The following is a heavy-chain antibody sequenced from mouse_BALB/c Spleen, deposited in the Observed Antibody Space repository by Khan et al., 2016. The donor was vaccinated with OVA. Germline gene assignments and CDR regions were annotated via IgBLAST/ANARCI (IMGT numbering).Heavy chain of an antibody. V-gene: IGHV1-77*01. CDR2: ISPGSGDT. CDR3: ARRNYFGYTFAY. J-gene: IGHJ3*01. CDR1: GYTFTDYY. D-gene: IGHD1-2*01. Sequence: QLQLQQPGAELARPGASVKLSCKASGYTFTDYYINWVKQRTGQGLEWIGEISPGSGDTYYNEKFKGKATLTADKSSTTAYMQLSSLTSEASAVYFCARRNYFGYTFAYWGQGTLVTVSA.